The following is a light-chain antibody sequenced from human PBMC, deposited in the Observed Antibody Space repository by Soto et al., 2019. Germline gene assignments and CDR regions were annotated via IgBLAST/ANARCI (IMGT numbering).Light chain of an antibody. J-gene: IGKJ1*01. Sequence: EIVLTQSPVTLSLSPGQRATLSCRASQTVGSNYLAWYQQKPGQXPRVLIHGASSRATGIPDRFNGSGSRTDLTFTISRLEPEDFEVYYCQQYSSSPRTFGQGTKVDIK. CDR3: QQYSSSPRT. CDR2: GAS. CDR1: QTVGSNY. V-gene: IGKV3-20*01.